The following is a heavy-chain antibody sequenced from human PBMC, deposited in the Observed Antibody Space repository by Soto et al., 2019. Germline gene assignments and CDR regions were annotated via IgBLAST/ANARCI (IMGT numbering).Heavy chain of an antibody. CDR1: GFSFSDHY. J-gene: IGHJ4*02. Sequence: TGGSLRLSCAASGFSFSDHYMDWVRQVPGKGLEWVGRTRNKANSYTTEYAASVKGRFTISRDDSKNSLFLQMNSLRTEDTAVYHCTRVSGGGSYYFDYWGQGALVTVSS. CDR3: TRVSGGGSYYFDY. CDR2: TRNKANSYTT. D-gene: IGHD1-26*01. V-gene: IGHV3-72*01.